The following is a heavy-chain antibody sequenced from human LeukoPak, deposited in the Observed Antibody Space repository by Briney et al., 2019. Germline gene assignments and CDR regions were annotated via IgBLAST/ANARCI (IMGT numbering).Heavy chain of an antibody. J-gene: IGHJ4*02. V-gene: IGHV4-59*08. CDR2: IFYAGST. Sequence: PSETLSLTCTVSGGSIRSYYWSWIRQPPGKGLEWIGYIFYAGSTTYNPSLKSRVTISIDTSKNQFSLKLNSVTAADTAVYYCASGERGYSYGPLDYWGQGILATVSS. CDR1: GGSIRSYY. D-gene: IGHD5-18*01. CDR3: ASGERGYSYGPLDY.